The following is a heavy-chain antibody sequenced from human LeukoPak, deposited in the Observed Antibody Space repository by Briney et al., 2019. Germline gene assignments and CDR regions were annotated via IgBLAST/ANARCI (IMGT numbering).Heavy chain of an antibody. D-gene: IGHD2-8*02. CDR2: IKQDGSEK. V-gene: IGHV3-7*01. J-gene: IGHJ6*02. Sequence: GGSLRLSCAASGFTFSSYAMSWVRQAPGKGLEWVANIKQDGSEKYYVDSVKGRFTISRDNAKNSLYLQMNSLRAEDTAVYYCARILVEQSINYYYGMDVWGQGTTVTVSS. CDR1: GFTFSSYA. CDR3: ARILVEQSINYYYGMDV.